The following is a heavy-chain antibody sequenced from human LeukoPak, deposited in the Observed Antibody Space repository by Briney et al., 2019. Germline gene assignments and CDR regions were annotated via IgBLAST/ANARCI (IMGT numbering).Heavy chain of an antibody. J-gene: IGHJ4*02. Sequence: NSSETLSLTCTVSRGSISSYYWSWIRQPPGKGLEWIGYIHYSGSTNYNPSLKSRVTISVDTSKNQFSLKLSSVTAADTAVYYCASSRGDGYDRLYYFDYWGQGTLVTVSS. V-gene: IGHV4-59*08. CDR3: ASSRGDGYDRLYYFDY. CDR2: IHYSGST. D-gene: IGHD5-24*01. CDR1: RGSISSYY.